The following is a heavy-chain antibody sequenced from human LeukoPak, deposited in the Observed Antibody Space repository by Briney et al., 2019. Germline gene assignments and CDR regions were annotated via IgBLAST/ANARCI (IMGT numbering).Heavy chain of an antibody. Sequence: ASVKVSCKASGYTFTSYGISWVRQAPGQGLEWMGWINPNSGGTNYAQKFQGRVTMTRDTSISTAYMELSRLRSDDTAVYYCAREYYDILTGYSYYFFDYWGQGTLATVSS. V-gene: IGHV1-2*02. CDR2: INPNSGGT. CDR1: GYTFTSYG. J-gene: IGHJ4*02. CDR3: AREYYDILTGYSYYFFDY. D-gene: IGHD3-9*01.